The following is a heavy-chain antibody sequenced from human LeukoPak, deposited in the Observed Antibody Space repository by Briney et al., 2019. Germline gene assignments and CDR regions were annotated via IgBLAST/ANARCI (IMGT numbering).Heavy chain of an antibody. D-gene: IGHD3-10*01. Sequence: GGSLRLSCAASGFTFDDYAMHWVRQAPGKGLEWVSGISWNSGSIGYADSVKGRFTNSRDNAKNSLYLQMNSLRADDTAVYYCARFAAGGSYYYYMDVWGKGTTVTVSS. CDR3: ARFAAGGSYYYYMDV. CDR1: GFTFDDYA. CDR2: ISWNSGSI. J-gene: IGHJ6*03. V-gene: IGHV3-9*01.